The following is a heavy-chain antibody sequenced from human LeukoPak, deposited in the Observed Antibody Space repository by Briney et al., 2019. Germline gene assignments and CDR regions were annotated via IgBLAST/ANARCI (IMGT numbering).Heavy chain of an antibody. CDR1: GYTFTDYY. CDR3: ARDNSHVRFGDNWFDP. CDR2: INPNSGGT. Sequence: ASVKVSCKASGYTFTDYYIHWVRQAPGQGLEWMGRINPNSGGTNYAQKFQGRVTMTRDTSISTAYLELSSLRSDDTALYYCARDNSHVRFGDNWFDPWGQGTLVTVSS. D-gene: IGHD3-10*01. J-gene: IGHJ5*02. V-gene: IGHV1-2*06.